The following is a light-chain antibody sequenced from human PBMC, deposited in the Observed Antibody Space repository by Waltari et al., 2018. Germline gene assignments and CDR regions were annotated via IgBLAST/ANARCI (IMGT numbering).Light chain of an antibody. J-gene: IGKJ2*03. CDR1: KGIDGW. Sequence: DIQMTQSQSSLSASVGDRVTITCRASKGIDGWLAWYQQKPGKAPKLLIDKASSLESGVPSRFSGSGSGTDFTLTINSLQPEDFAIYYCQQYNSAPYSFGQGTKVEIK. V-gene: IGKV1-5*03. CDR3: QQYNSAPYS. CDR2: KAS.